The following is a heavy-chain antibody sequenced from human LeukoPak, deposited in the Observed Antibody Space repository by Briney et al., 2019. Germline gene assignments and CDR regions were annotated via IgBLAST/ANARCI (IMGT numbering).Heavy chain of an antibody. J-gene: IGHJ4*02. V-gene: IGHV1-2*02. D-gene: IGHD6-6*01. CDR1: GYTFTGYY. CDR2: INPNSGGT. CDR3: ARGHSSLRLYYFDY. Sequence: GASVKVSCKASGYTFTGYYMHWVRQAPGQGLEWMGWINPNSGGTNYAQKFEGRVTMTRDTSIRTAEMELSSLTSEDTAVYYCARGHSSLRLYYFDYWGQGTLVTVSS.